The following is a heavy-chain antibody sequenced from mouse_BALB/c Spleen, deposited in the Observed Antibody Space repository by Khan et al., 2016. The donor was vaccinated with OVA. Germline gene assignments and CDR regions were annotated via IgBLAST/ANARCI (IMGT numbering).Heavy chain of an antibody. J-gene: IGHJ3*01. CDR2: ISSGGSYT. CDR1: GFTFSTYG. V-gene: IGHV5-6*01. D-gene: IGHD1-1*01. CDR3: ARLAYYYNCEGFAY. Sequence: EVELVESGGDLVKPGGSLKLSCAASGFTFSTYGMSWVRQTPDKRLEWVATISSGGSYTYYPDNVKGRFTISRDNAKNTLYLQMSSLKSEDTAMYYSARLAYYYNCEGFAYWGQGTLVTVSA.